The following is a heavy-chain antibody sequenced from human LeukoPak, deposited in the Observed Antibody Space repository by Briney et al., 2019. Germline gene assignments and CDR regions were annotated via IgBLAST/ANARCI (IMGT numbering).Heavy chain of an antibody. V-gene: IGHV3-15*01. CDR1: GFTFSNAW. D-gene: IGHD1-26*01. J-gene: IGHJ4*02. CDR3: TTVIMGAPKDDY. CDR2: FRSKTDGGTI. Sequence: AGGSLRLSRAASGFTFSNAWMSWVRQAPGKGLEWVGRFRSKTDGGTIDYAAPVKGRFTISRDDSRNTLYLQMNSLKTEDTAVYYCTTVIMGAPKDDYWGQGTLVTVSS.